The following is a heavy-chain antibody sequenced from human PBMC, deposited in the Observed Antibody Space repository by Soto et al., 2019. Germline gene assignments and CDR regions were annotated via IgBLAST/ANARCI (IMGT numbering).Heavy chain of an antibody. D-gene: IGHD7-27*01. CDR1: GFTFSDDY. CDR2: IMRSSGSI. Sequence: QVQLVESGGDLVKPGGSLRLSCAASGFTFSDDYMSWIRQAPGKGLEWVSYIMRSSGSIYYADSVEGRFTISRDNAKNSVFLQMNSLGAEDTAVYYCVIRRTTFWADGVDVWGQGTTVTVSS. V-gene: IGHV3-11*01. J-gene: IGHJ6*02. CDR3: VIRRTTFWADGVDV.